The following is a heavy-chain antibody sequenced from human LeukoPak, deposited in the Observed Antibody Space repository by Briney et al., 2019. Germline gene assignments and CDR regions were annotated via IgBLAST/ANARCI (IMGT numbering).Heavy chain of an antibody. CDR2: ISYDGSNR. CDR1: GFTFSSYG. D-gene: IGHD3-22*01. J-gene: IGHJ4*02. V-gene: IGHV3-30*03. CDR3: ASQYYYDSSGADY. Sequence: GGSLRLSCATSGFTFSSYGMHWVRQAPGKGLEWVAVISYDGSNRFYADSVKGRFTISRDNSKNTLTLQMNGLRVEDTALYYCASQYYYDSSGADYWGQGTLVTVSS.